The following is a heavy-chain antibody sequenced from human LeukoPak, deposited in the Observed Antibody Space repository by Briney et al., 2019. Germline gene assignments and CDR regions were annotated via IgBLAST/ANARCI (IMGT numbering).Heavy chain of an antibody. CDR3: ARDVSDGQLWPAEYFQH. CDR1: GGTFSSYT. CDR2: ISAYNGNT. V-gene: IGHV1-18*01. D-gene: IGHD5-18*01. Sequence: ASVKVSCKASGGTFSSYTISWVRQAPGQGLEWMGWISAYNGNTNYAQKLQGRVTMTTDTSTSTAYMELRSLRSDDTAVYYCARDVSDGQLWPAEYFQHWGQGTLVTVSS. J-gene: IGHJ1*01.